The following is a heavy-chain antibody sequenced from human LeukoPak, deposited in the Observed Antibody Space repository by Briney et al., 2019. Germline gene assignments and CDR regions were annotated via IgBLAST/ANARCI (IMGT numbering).Heavy chain of an antibody. D-gene: IGHD5-12*01. J-gene: IGHJ4*02. Sequence: PETLSLTCAVYGGSFSGYYWSWIRQPPGKGLEWIGEINHSGSTNYNPSLKSRVTISVDTSKNQFSLKLSSVTAADTAVYYCARGKWLRSSLDYWGQGTLVTVSS. CDR3: ARGKWLRSSLDY. V-gene: IGHV4-34*01. CDR2: INHSGST. CDR1: GGSFSGYY.